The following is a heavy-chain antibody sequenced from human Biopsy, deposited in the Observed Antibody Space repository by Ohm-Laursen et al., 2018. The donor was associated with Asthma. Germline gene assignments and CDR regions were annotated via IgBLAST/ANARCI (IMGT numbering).Heavy chain of an antibody. CDR3: ARDLSFYDSSGYYRRWFDP. D-gene: IGHD3-22*01. J-gene: IGHJ5*02. Sequence: SDTLSLTCSVSGGAIRTSGYYWGWIRQPPGKGLEWIGSMYYSGSAYYNPSLESRVTISVDTSKNQFSLKLSSVTAADTAVYYCARDLSFYDSSGYYRRWFDPWGQGTLVTVSS. V-gene: IGHV4-39*07. CDR1: GGAIRTSGYY. CDR2: MYYSGSA.